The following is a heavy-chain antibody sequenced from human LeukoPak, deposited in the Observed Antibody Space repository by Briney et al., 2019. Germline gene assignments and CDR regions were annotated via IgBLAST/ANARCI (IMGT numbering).Heavy chain of an antibody. J-gene: IGHJ4*02. V-gene: IGHV3-21*01. CDR2: ISSSSSYI. CDR3: ARDNGPYGDYDSY. Sequence: GGSLRLSCAASGFTFSSYSVNWVRQAPGKGLEWVSSISSSSSYIYYADSVKGRFTISRDNAKNSLYLQMNSLRAEDTAVYYCARDNGPYGDYDSYWGQGTLVTVSS. D-gene: IGHD4-17*01. CDR1: GFTFSSYS.